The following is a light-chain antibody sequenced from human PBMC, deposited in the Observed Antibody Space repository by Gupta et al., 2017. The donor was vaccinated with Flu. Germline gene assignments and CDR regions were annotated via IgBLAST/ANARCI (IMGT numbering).Light chain of an antibody. Sequence: SYVLTQPPSVSVAPGQTASITCGGNNIGTKSVQWYQQKPGQAPVLVVYGDSDRPSGIPERFSGSNSGNTATLTISRVEGGDEADYYCQVWYIGGPSAVFGGGTQLTVL. CDR2: GDS. V-gene: IGLV3-21*02. CDR3: QVWYIGGPSAV. J-gene: IGLJ7*01. CDR1: NIGTKS.